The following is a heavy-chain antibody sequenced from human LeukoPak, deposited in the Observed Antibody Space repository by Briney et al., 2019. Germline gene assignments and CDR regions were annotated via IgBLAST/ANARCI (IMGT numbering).Heavy chain of an antibody. CDR3: VRSYNYGPFV. D-gene: IGHD5-24*01. V-gene: IGHV4-34*01. CDR1: GGSLSNYY. CDR2: INPGGGT. Sequence: TSETLSLTCGVYGGSLSNYYWSWIRQSPGKGLEWIGEINPGGGTNYNPSLKGRVTMSVDMSKNQFSLKLNSATAADTAVYYCVRSYNYGPFVWGQGTTVTVSS. J-gene: IGHJ6*02.